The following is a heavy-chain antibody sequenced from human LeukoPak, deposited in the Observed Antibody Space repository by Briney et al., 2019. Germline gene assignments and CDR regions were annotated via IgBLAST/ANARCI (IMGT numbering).Heavy chain of an antibody. CDR3: ARESRRAYYDFWSGYLEPYYYYYMDV. J-gene: IGHJ6*03. V-gene: IGHV4-59*11. Sequence: PWETLSLTCTVSGGSISSHYWSWIRQPPGKGLEWIGYIYYSGSTNYNPSLKSRVTISVDTSKNQFSLKLSSVTAADAAVYYCARESRRAYYDFWSGYLEPYYYYYMDVWGKGTTVTVSS. CDR1: GGSISSHY. D-gene: IGHD3-3*01. CDR2: IYYSGST.